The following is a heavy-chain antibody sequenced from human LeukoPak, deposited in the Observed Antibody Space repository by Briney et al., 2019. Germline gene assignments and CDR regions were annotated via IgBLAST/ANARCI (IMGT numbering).Heavy chain of an antibody. CDR3: AKGSIAAAGICVY. Sequence: GGSLRLSCAASGFTFSSYAMSWVRQAPGKGLEWVSAISGSGGSTYYADSVKGRFTISGDNSKNTLYLQMNSPRAEDTAVYYCAKGSIAAAGICVYWGQGTLVTVSS. CDR2: ISGSGGST. CDR1: GFTFSSYA. D-gene: IGHD6-13*01. V-gene: IGHV3-23*01. J-gene: IGHJ4*02.